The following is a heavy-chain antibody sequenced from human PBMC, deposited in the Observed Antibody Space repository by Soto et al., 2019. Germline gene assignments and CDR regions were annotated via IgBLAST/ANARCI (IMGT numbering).Heavy chain of an antibody. V-gene: IGHV3-23*01. J-gene: IGHJ4*02. D-gene: IGHD3-10*01. CDR1: GFTFSSYA. CDR3: AKDQLLWFGELLSNFDY. Sequence: PGGSLRLSCAASGFTFSSYAMSWVRQAPGKGLEWVSAISGSGGSTYYADSVKGRFTISRDNSKNTLYLQMNSLRAEDTAVYYCAKDQLLWFGELLSNFDYWGQGTLVTVSS. CDR2: ISGSGGST.